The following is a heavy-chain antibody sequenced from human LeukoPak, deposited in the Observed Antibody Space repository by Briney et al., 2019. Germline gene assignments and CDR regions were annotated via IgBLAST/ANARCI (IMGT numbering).Heavy chain of an antibody. J-gene: IGHJ6*04. V-gene: IGHV5-51*01. CDR1: GSSFTSYW. CDR2: IYPGDSDT. D-gene: IGHD4-17*01. CDR3: ARLRATVTTFDGMDV. Sequence: GASLQISCKGSGSSFTSYWIGWVRQMPGKRLEWMGIIYPGDSDTRYSPSFQGQVTISADKSISTAYLQWSSLKASDTAMYYCARLRATVTTFDGMDVWGKGTTVTVSS.